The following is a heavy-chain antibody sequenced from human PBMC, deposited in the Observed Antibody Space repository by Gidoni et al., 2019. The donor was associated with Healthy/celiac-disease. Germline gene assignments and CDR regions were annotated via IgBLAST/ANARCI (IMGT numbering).Heavy chain of an antibody. Sequence: SSSSYTNYADSVKGRFTISRDNAKNSLYLQMNSLRAEDTAVYYCARGRQQLGRYYFDYWGQGTLVTVSS. CDR2: SSSSYT. J-gene: IGHJ4*02. D-gene: IGHD6-13*01. CDR3: ARGRQQLGRYYFDY. V-gene: IGHV3-11*06.